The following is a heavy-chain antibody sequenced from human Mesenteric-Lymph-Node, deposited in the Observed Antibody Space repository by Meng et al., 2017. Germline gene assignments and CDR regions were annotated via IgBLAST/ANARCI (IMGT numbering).Heavy chain of an antibody. CDR2: IIPIFGTA. CDR1: GGTFSSYA. J-gene: IGHJ3*02. D-gene: IGHD6-19*01. V-gene: IGHV1-69*06. Sequence: SVKVSCKASGGTFSSYAISWVRQAPGQGLEWMGGIIPIFGTANYAQKFQGRVTITADKSTSTAYMELSSLRSEDTAVYYCAREWLVSQWLVGTDAFDIWGQGTMVTVSS. CDR3: AREWLVSQWLVGTDAFDI.